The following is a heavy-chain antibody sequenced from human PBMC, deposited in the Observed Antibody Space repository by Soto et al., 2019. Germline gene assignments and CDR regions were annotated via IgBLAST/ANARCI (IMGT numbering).Heavy chain of an antibody. CDR2: ISGSGGDT. CDR1: GFSFSTYP. Sequence: LRLSCAASGFSFSTYPMTWVRQAPGKRLEGVSSISGSGGDTYYIDSVKGRFTISRDNSKNTAYLQMNSLRAEDTAVYYCAKILSTVTTYYYGMDVWGQGTTVTVSS. D-gene: IGHD4-17*01. J-gene: IGHJ6*02. CDR3: AKILSTVTTYYYGMDV. V-gene: IGHV3-23*01.